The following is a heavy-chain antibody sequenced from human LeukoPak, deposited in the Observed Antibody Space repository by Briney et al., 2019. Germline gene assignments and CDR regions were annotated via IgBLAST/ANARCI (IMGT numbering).Heavy chain of an antibody. J-gene: IGHJ6*02. CDR3: ARAQPRYCSGGSCRRRDYYYYGMDV. CDR1: GYTFTSYG. V-gene: IGHV1-18*01. D-gene: IGHD2-15*01. CDR2: ISAYNGNT. Sequence: ASVRVSCKASGYTFTSYGISWVRQAPGQGLELMGWISAYNGNTNYAQKLQGRVTMTTDTSTSTAYMELRSLRSDDTAVYYCARAQPRYCSGGSCRRRDYYYYGMDVWGQGTTVTVSS.